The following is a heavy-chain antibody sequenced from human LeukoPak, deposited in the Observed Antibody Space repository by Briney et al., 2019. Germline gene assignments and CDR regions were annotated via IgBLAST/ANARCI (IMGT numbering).Heavy chain of an antibody. V-gene: IGHV3-11*01. J-gene: IGHJ4*02. D-gene: IGHD6-13*01. CDR2: ISSSGSTT. CDR3: AKKDGYTSSWSFDY. CDR1: GFTFSDYY. Sequence: GGSLRLSCAASGFTFSDYYMNWIRQAPGKGLEWVSSISSSGSTTNYADSAKGRFTISRDNAKNSLYLQMTSLRAEDTAVYYCAKKDGYTSSWSFDYWGQGTLVTVSP.